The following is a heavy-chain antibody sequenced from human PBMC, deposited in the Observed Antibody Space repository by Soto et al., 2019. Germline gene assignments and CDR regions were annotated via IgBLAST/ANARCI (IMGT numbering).Heavy chain of an antibody. Sequence: PGGSLRLSCAASGFTLSAYWMNWVRQAPGKGLEWVANINQDGSEKYYVDSVKGRFTISRDIAENPLHLQMDSLRAEDTSVYYCARGSAYTSGLDYWGQGALVTVSS. CDR1: GFTLSAYW. CDR2: INQDGSEK. V-gene: IGHV3-7*03. J-gene: IGHJ4*02. D-gene: IGHD6-19*01. CDR3: ARGSAYTSGLDY.